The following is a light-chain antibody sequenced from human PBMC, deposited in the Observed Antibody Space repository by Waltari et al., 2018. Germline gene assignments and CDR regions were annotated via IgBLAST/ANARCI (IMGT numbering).Light chain of an antibody. J-gene: IGKJ2*01. CDR3: QQSYSIAT. CDR1: QNIDLY. CDR2: VAS. V-gene: IGKV1-39*01. Sequence: IQLTQSPSSLSASLGDRVTITCRASQNIDLYLNWYQQRPGKAPNVLISVASNLRSGVPSRFSGSGSGTVFTLTINNLQPEDFATYYCQQSYSIATFGQGTKLEMK.